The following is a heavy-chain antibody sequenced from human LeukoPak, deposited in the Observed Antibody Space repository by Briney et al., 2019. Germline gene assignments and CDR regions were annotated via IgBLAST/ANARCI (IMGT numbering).Heavy chain of an antibody. J-gene: IGHJ3*02. V-gene: IGHV1-24*01. CDR1: GQSLTELS. Sequence: ASVKVSCKVSGQSLTELSIHWVRQSPDKGLEWMGGFDAEDGETFYAEKFQGRVTMTEDTSTDTAYMDLSSLRSDDTAVYYCVTEGDYYDDSIRDAFDIWGQGTLVTVSS. CDR3: VTEGDYYDDSIRDAFDI. D-gene: IGHD3-22*01. CDR2: FDAEDGET.